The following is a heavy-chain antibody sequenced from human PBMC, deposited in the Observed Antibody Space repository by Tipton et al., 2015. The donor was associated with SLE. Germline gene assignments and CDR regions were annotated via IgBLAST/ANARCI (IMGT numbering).Heavy chain of an antibody. CDR2: ISHSGST. Sequence: TLSLTCAVYGGSFSGYYWSWIRQPPGKGLEWIGEISHSGSTNYNPSLKSRVTISVDTSKNQFSLKLSSVTAADTAVYYCARDGAVAPFYYYGLDVWGQGTTVTVSS. V-gene: IGHV4-34*01. CDR1: GGSFSGYY. CDR3: ARDGAVAPFYYYGLDV. J-gene: IGHJ6*02. D-gene: IGHD6-19*01.